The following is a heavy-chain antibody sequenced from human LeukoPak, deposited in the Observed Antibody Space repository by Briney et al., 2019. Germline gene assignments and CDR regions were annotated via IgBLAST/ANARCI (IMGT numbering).Heavy chain of an antibody. CDR1: GFTFSSYG. CDR2: ISSSGSTT. J-gene: IGHJ6*04. CDR3: AELGITMIGGV. D-gene: IGHD3-10*02. V-gene: IGHV3-48*03. Sequence: GGSLRLSCAASGFTFSSYGMNWVRQAPGKGLEWVSYISSSGSTTYYADSVKGRFTISRDNAKNSLYLQMNSLRAKDTAVYYCAELGITMIGGVWGKGTTVTISS.